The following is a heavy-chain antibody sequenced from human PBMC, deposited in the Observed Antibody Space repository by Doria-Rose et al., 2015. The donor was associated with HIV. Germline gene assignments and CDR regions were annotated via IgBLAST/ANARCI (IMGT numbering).Heavy chain of an antibody. V-gene: IGHV2-26*01. D-gene: IGHD6-13*01. CDR3: ARIKSSRWYHKYYFDF. Sequence: QITLKEPGPVLVKPTETLTLTCTVSGVSLSSPGMGVSWIRQPPGKALEWLANIFSDDERSYKTSLKSRLTISRGTSKSQVVLTMTDMDPVDTATYHCARIKSSRWYHKYYFDFWGQGTLVIVSA. J-gene: IGHJ4*02. CDR1: GVSLSSPGMG. CDR2: IFSDDER.